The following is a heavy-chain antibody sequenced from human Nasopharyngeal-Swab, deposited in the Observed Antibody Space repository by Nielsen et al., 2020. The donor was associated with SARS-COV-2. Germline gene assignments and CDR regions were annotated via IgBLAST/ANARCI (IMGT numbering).Heavy chain of an antibody. J-gene: IGHJ6*02. CDR1: GFTFSDHW. V-gene: IGHV3-7*03. Sequence: GESLKISCVVSGFTFSDHWMNWVRQAPGKGLEWVANIKPDGSEKYYVDSVKGRFTISRDNARNSLFLQMDSLRSEDTAVYYCAAAAGTYYYGMDVWGQGTTVTVSS. CDR2: IKPDGSEK. CDR3: AAAAGTYYYGMDV. D-gene: IGHD6-13*01.